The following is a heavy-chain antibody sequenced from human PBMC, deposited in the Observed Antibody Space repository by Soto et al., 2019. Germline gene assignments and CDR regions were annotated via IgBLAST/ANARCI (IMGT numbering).Heavy chain of an antibody. J-gene: IGHJ4*02. V-gene: IGHV3-21*01. CDR3: ARAGGGVAPFFDY. CDR2: ISSSSSYI. D-gene: IGHD2-15*01. Sequence: EVQLVESGGGLVKPGGSLRLSCAASGFTFSSYSMNWVRQAPGKGLEWVSSISSSSSYIYYADSVKGRFTISRDNAKNSRYLQMNSLRAEDTAVYYCARAGGGVAPFFDYWGQGTLVTVSS. CDR1: GFTFSSYS.